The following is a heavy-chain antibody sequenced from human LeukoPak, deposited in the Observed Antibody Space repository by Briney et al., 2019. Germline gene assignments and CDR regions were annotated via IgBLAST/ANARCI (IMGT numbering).Heavy chain of an antibody. D-gene: IGHD4-17*01. CDR1: GFTFSSYA. CDR3: ARGSPYGDYKDDAFDI. CDR2: ISYDGSNK. V-gene: IGHV3-30-3*01. Sequence: PGGSLRLSCAASGFTFSSYAMHWVRQAPGKGLEWVAVISYDGSNKYYADSVKGRFTISRDNSKNTLYLQMNSLRAEDTAVYYCARGSPYGDYKDDAFDIWGQGTMVTVSS. J-gene: IGHJ3*02.